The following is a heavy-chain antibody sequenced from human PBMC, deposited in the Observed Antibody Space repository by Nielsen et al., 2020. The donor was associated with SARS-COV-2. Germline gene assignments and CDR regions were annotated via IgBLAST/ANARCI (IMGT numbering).Heavy chain of an antibody. CDR2: IYYSGST. CDR3: ARDWLGYCSSTSCYMGYFDL. V-gene: IGHV4-59*01. CDR1: GGSISSYY. Sequence: SETLSLTCTVSGGSISSYYWSWIRQPPGKGLEWIGYIYYSGSTNYNPSLKSRVTISVDTSKNQFSRKLSSVTAADTAVYYCARDWLGYCSSTSCYMGYFDLWGRGTLVTVSS. J-gene: IGHJ2*01. D-gene: IGHD2-2*01.